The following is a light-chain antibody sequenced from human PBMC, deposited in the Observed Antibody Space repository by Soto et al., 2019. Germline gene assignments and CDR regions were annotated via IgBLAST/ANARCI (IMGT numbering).Light chain of an antibody. J-gene: IGKJ1*01. CDR3: LQPLQSWT. Sequence: DIVMTQSPLSLPVTPGEPASISCRSSQSLLHSNGYNYLDWYLQKPGQSLQLLTYLGSNRASGVPGRCSGSGSGTDFTLKISRVEAGDGGVYYCLQPLQSWTFGQGTKVEIK. V-gene: IGKV2-28*01. CDR1: QSLLHSNGYNY. CDR2: LGS.